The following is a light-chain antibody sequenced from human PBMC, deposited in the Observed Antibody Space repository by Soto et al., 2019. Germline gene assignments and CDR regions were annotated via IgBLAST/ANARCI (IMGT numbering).Light chain of an antibody. Sequence: EIGLTQSPGTLSLSPGERATLSCRASQSVRSSYLAWYQQKPGQAPRLLIYGASSRATGLPDRFRGSGSGTDFTLTISRLEPEDFAVYYCQQYGSSPNTFGQGTKLEIK. J-gene: IGKJ2*01. CDR1: QSVRSSY. CDR2: GAS. CDR3: QQYGSSPNT. V-gene: IGKV3-20*01.